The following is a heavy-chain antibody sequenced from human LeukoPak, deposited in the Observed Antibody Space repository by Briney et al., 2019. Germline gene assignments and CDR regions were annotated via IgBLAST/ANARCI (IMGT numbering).Heavy chain of an antibody. CDR3: ARYKEGDWLLYRPIYYYYMDV. V-gene: IGHV4-59*12. Sequence: SETLSLTCTVSGGSISSYYWSWIRQPPGKGLEWIGCIYYSGYTNYKSSLKSRVTISVDTSKNQFSLKLSSVTAADTAVYYCARYKEGDWLLYRPIYYYYMDVWGKGTTVTISS. D-gene: IGHD3-9*01. CDR1: GGSISSYY. CDR2: IYYSGYT. J-gene: IGHJ6*03.